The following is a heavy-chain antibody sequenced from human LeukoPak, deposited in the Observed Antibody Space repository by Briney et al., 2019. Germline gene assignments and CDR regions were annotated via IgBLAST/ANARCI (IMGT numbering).Heavy chain of an antibody. V-gene: IGHV4-34*01. Sequence: SETLSLTCAVYGGSFSGYYWSWLRQPPGKGLEWIGEINHSGSTNYNPSLKSRVTISVDSYKNQFSLKLSSVTAADTAVYYCAREGGYSFDYWGQGTLVTVSS. J-gene: IGHJ4*02. D-gene: IGHD5-18*01. CDR1: GGSFSGYY. CDR3: AREGGYSFDY. CDR2: INHSGST.